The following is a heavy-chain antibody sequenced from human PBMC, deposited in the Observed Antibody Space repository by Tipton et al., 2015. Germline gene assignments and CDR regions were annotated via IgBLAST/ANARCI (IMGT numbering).Heavy chain of an antibody. CDR1: GGSFSGYY. D-gene: IGHD3-22*01. CDR3: ARGGAGYYYDSVGYLS. J-gene: IGHJ5*02. Sequence: TLSLTCGVYGGSFSGYYWSWIRQPPGKGLEWIGEINHSGSTNYNPSLKSRVTISIDTSKNQFSLKLNSVTAADTAVYYCARGGAGYYYDSVGYLSWGQGTLVTVSS. V-gene: IGHV4-34*01. CDR2: INHSGST.